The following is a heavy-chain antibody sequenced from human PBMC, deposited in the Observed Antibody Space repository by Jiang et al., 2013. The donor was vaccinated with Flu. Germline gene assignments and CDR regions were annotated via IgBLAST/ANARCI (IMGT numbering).Heavy chain of an antibody. CDR3: ARESLTMVQGVIINSDNWFDP. CDR1: GGSISSSNW. J-gene: IGHJ5*02. D-gene: IGHD3-10*01. CDR2: IYHSGST. Sequence: GPGLVKPSGTLSLTCAVSGGSISSSNWWSWVRQPPGKGLEWIGEIYHSGSTNYNPSLKSRVTISVDKSKNQFSLKLSSVTAADTAVYYCARESLTMVQGVIINSDNWFDPGAREPWSPSPQ. V-gene: IGHV4-4*02.